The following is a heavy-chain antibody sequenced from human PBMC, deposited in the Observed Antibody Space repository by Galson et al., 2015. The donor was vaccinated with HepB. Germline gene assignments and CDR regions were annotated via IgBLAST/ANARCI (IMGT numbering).Heavy chain of an antibody. Sequence: SLRLSCAASGFTFSSYAMHWVRQAPGKGLEWVAVISYDGSNKYYADSVKGRFTISRDNSKNTLYLQMNSLRAEDTAVYYCAAEKEQWELSFDYWGQGTLVTVSS. CDR1: GFTFSSYA. CDR3: AAEKEQWELSFDY. CDR2: ISYDGSNK. D-gene: IGHD1-26*01. V-gene: IGHV3-30*04. J-gene: IGHJ4*02.